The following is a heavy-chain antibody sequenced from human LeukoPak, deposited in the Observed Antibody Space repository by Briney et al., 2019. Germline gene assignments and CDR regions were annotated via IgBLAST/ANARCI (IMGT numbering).Heavy chain of an antibody. D-gene: IGHD2-15*01. CDR2: IYYSGST. CDR1: GGSISSGDYY. J-gene: IGHJ5*02. V-gene: IGHV4-30-4*01. Sequence: SETLSLTCTVSGGSISSGDYYWSWIRQPPGKGLEWIGYIYYSGSTFYNPSLKSRVTISIDTSKNQFSLELSSVTAPDTAVYFCARGGPTPGHWFDPWGQGTLVTVSS. CDR3: ARGGPTPGHWFDP.